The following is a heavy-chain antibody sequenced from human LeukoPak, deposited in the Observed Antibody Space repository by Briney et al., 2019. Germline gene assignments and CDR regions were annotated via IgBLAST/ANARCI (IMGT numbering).Heavy chain of an antibody. CDR1: GFTFSIYS. V-gene: IGHV3-48*04. CDR3: ARGDSGSYYFDY. CDR2: ISSSGSTI. Sequence: PGGSLRLSCAASGFTFSIYSMNWVRQAPGKGLEWVPYISSSGSTIYYADSVKGRFTISRDNAKNSLYLQMNSLRAEDTAVYYCARGDSGSYYFDYWGQGTLVTVSS. D-gene: IGHD1-26*01. J-gene: IGHJ4*02.